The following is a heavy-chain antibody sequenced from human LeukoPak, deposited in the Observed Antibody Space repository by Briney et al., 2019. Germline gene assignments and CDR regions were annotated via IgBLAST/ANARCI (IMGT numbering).Heavy chain of an antibody. J-gene: IGHJ3*01. CDR1: GYSFNTFW. D-gene: IGHD3-10*01. CDR3: ARQGAYTGSGPYSGAHFAFDF. V-gene: IGHV5-10-1*01. Sequence: GESLKISCKAFGYSFNTFWISWVRQMPGRGLEWMGGIDPSDSYTSYSPSFQGHVTISADKSISTVSLQWTSLKASDTAMYYCARQGAYTGSGPYSGAHFAFDFWGRGTMVTVSP. CDR2: IDPSDSYT.